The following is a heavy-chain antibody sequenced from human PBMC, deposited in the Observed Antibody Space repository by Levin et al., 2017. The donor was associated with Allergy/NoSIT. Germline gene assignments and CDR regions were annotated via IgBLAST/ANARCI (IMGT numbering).Heavy chain of an antibody. J-gene: IGHJ4*02. D-gene: IGHD3-22*01. CDR1: GFTFTSSA. CDR3: AAESPPTDSSGYYYFY. CDR2: IVVGSGNT. V-gene: IGHV1-58*01. Sequence: ASVKVSCKASGFTFTSSAVQWVRQARGQRLEWIGWIVVGSGNTNYAQKFQERVTITRDMSTSTAYMELSSLRSEDTAVYYCAAESPPTDSSGYYYFYWGQGTLVTVSS.